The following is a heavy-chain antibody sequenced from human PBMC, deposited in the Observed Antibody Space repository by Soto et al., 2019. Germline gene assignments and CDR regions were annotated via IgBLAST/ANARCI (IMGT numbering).Heavy chain of an antibody. CDR1: GGSISSGGYS. D-gene: IGHD3-22*01. CDR2: IYHSGNS. V-gene: IGHV4-30-2*01. CDR3: ARVPPQGHGSGYYWKDAFDI. J-gene: IGHJ3*02. Sequence: SETLSLTCAVSGGSISSGGYSWSWIRQPPGKGLEWIGFIYHSGNSFYNPSLKTRVTISVDRSRNQFSLKLTSVTAADTAVYYCARVPPQGHGSGYYWKDAFDIWGQGTMVTVSS.